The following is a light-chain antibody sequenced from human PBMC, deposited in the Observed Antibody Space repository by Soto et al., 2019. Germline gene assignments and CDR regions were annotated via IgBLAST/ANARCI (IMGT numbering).Light chain of an antibody. J-gene: IGLJ3*02. CDR2: EVS. CDR1: SSDVGAYKY. CDR3: SSYTTPIAWV. V-gene: IGLV2-14*01. Sequence: QSVLTQPASVSGSPGQSITISCTGSSSDVGAYKYVSWFQQHPGKAPKLIIYEVSNRPSGVSDRFSGSKSGNTASLTISGLQAEDAADYHCSSYTTPIAWVFGGGTKVTVL.